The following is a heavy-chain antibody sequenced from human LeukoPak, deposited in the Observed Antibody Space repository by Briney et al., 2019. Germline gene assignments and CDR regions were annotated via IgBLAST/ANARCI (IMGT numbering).Heavy chain of an antibody. J-gene: IGHJ4*02. CDR1: GFTVSSNS. D-gene: IGHD6-6*01. V-gene: IGHV3-48*01. Sequence: GGSLRLSCTVSGFTVSSNSMSWVRQAPGKGLEWVSYISSSGSTIYYADSVKGRFTISRDNSKNTLYLQMNSLRAEDTAVYYCARSFSSSRYYFDYWGQGTLVTVSS. CDR2: ISSSGSTI. CDR3: ARSFSSSRYYFDY.